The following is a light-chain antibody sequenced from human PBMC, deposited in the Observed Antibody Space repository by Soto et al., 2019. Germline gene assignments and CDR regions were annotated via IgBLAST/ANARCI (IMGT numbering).Light chain of an antibody. Sequence: QSALTQPPSASGSPGQSVTISCTGTSSNVGAYNYVSWYQQHPGKAPKLMIYEVTKRPSGVPDRVSGSKSGSTASLTVSGLQAEDEGDYYCSSWTGNNFVVFGGGTKLTVL. J-gene: IGLJ2*01. CDR1: SSNVGAYNY. V-gene: IGLV2-8*01. CDR2: EVT. CDR3: SSWTGNNFVV.